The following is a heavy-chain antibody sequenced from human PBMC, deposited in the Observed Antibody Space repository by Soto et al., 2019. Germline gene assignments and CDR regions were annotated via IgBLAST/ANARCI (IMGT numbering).Heavy chain of an antibody. J-gene: IGHJ5*02. CDR3: ARCPIDHNWFDP. CDR1: GGSFSGYY. V-gene: IGHV4-34*01. Sequence: PSETLSLTCAVYGGSFSGYYWSWIRQPPGKGLEWIGEINHSGSTNYNPSLKSRVTISVDTSKNQFSLKLSSVTAADTAVYYCARCPIDHNWFDPWGQGTLVTVSS. CDR2: INHSGST. D-gene: IGHD3-9*01.